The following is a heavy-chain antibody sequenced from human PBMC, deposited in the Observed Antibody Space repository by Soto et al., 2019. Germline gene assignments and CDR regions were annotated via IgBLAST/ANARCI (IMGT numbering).Heavy chain of an antibody. J-gene: IGHJ4*02. CDR1: SGYISSSNW. CDR2: FYHSGST. Sequence: SETLSLTCAVSSGYISSSNWWSWVRQPPGKGLEWIGEFYHSGSTNYNPSLKSRVTISVDKSKNQFSLKLSSVTAADTAVYYCARIAAAPANYDYIWGSYHAYYFDYWGQGTLVTVSS. CDR3: ARIAAAPANYDYIWGSYHAYYFDY. V-gene: IGHV4-4*02. D-gene: IGHD3-16*02.